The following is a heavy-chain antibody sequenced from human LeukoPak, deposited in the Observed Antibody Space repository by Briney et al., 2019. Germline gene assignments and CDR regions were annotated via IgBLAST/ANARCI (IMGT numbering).Heavy chain of an antibody. CDR1: GFTVSSNY. CDR3: ASRGYSYGYWFDP. CDR2: IYSGGSI. V-gene: IGHV3-66*02. J-gene: IGHJ5*02. Sequence: GGSLRLSCAASGFTVSSNYMSWVRQAPGKGLEWVPVIYSGGSIYYADSVKGRFTISRDNSKNTLYLQMNSLRAEDTAVYYCASRGYSYGYWFDPWGQGTLVTVSS. D-gene: IGHD5-18*01.